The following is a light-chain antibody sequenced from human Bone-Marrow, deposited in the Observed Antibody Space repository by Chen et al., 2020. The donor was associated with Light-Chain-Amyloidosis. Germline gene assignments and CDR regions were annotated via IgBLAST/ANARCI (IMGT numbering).Light chain of an antibody. V-gene: IGLV3-25*03. J-gene: IGLJ2*01. CDR2: RDT. CDR3: QSADSSGTYEVI. CDR1: DLPTKY. Sequence: YDLTQPPSVSVSPGQTARTPCSGDDLPTKYAYWYQQKPGQAPVLVIHRDTERPSGISERFSGSSSGTTATLTISGVQAEDEADYHCQSADSSGTYEVIFGGGTKLTVL.